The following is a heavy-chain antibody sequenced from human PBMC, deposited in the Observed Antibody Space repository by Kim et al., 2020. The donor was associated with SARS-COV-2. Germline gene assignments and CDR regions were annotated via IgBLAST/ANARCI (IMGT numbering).Heavy chain of an antibody. CDR1: GGSISSYY. Sequence: SETLSLTCTVSGGSISSYYWSWIRQPPGKGLEWIGYIYYSGSTNYNPSLKSRVTISVDTSKNQFSLKLSSVTAADTAVYYFARALSSYYDFWSGYYTPQYYYYYYGMDVCGQGTTVTVSS. CDR2: IYYSGST. J-gene: IGHJ6*02. D-gene: IGHD3-3*01. V-gene: IGHV4-59*01. CDR3: ARALSSYYDFWSGYYTPQYYYYYYGMDV.